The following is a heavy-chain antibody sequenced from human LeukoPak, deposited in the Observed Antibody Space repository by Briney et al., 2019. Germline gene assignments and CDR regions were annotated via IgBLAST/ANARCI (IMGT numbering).Heavy chain of an antibody. J-gene: IGHJ4*02. D-gene: IGHD6-19*01. V-gene: IGHV4-59*01. CDR3: ASHLRSSGWSPVFDY. CDR1: GGSISSYY. Sequence: SETLSLACTVSGGSISSYYWSWIRQPPGKGLEWIGYIYYSGSTNYNPPLKSRVTISVDTSKNQFSLKLSSVTAADTAVYYCASHLRSSGWSPVFDYWGQGTLVTVSS. CDR2: IYYSGST.